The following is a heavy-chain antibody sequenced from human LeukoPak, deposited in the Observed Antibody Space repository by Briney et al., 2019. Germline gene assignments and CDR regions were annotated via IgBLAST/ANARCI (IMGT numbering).Heavy chain of an antibody. Sequence: ASVKVSCKASGYTFTSYDINWVRQATGQGLEGMGWMNPNSGNTGYAQKFQGRVTMTRNTSISTAYMELSSLRSEDTAVYYCARASGYYEYYFDYWGQGTLVTVSS. CDR1: GYTFTSYD. J-gene: IGHJ4*02. CDR2: MNPNSGNT. CDR3: ARASGYYEYYFDY. V-gene: IGHV1-8*01. D-gene: IGHD3-22*01.